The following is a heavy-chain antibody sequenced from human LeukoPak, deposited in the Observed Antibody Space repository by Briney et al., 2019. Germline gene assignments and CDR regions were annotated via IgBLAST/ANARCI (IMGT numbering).Heavy chain of an antibody. V-gene: IGHV1-69*13. CDR3: ELRRGYSYGYGY. CDR1: GGTFSSYA. J-gene: IGHJ4*02. CDR2: NIPIFGTA. D-gene: IGHD5-18*01. Sequence: SVKVSCKASGGTFSSYAISWVRQAPGQGVEGMGGNIPIFGTANYAQKFQGRVTITADESTSTAYIELSSLRSEDTAVYYCELRRGYSYGYGYWGQGTLVTVSS.